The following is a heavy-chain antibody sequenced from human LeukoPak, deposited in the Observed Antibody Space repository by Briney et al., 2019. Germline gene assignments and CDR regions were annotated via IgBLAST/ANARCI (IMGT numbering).Heavy chain of an antibody. D-gene: IGHD6-13*01. J-gene: IGHJ4*02. V-gene: IGHV1-69*13. CDR1: GGTFSSYA. CDR2: IIPIFGTA. Sequence: ASVKVSCKASGGTFSSYAISWVRQAPGQGLEWMGGIIPIFGTANYAQKFQGRVTITADESTGTAYMELSSLRSEDTAVYYCARPGGIAAAGTSELLYWGQGTLVTVSS. CDR3: ARPGGIAAAGTSELLY.